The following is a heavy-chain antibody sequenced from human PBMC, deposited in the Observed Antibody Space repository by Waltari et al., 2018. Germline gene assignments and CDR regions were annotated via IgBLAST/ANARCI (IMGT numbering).Heavy chain of an antibody. CDR2: ISSSSSTI. Sequence: EVQLVESGGGLVQPGGSLRLSCAASGFTFSSYSMNWVRQAPGKGLEGVSYISSSSSTIYYADSGKGRFTISRDNAKNSPYLQMNSLRAEDTAVYYCASWQREVYWGQGTLVTVSS. D-gene: IGHD6-25*01. V-gene: IGHV3-48*01. CDR3: ASWQREVY. CDR1: GFTFSSYS. J-gene: IGHJ4*02.